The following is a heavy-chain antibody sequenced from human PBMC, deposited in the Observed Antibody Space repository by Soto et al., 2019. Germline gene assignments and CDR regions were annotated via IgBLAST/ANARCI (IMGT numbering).Heavy chain of an antibody. CDR1: GGSISSYY. CDR3: ARSTSLASYRGFDY. CDR2: INYSGST. Sequence: SETLSLTCTVSGGSISSYYWSWIRQPPGKGLEWIGNINYSGSTKNNPSLKSRVTISVDTSNIQFSLTLNSVTAADTAMYYCARSTSLASYRGFDYWGRGTLVTVSS. V-gene: IGHV4-59*01. D-gene: IGHD3-16*02. J-gene: IGHJ4*02.